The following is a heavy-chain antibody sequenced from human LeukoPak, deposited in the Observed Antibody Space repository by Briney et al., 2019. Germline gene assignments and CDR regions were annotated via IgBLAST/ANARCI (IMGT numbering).Heavy chain of an antibody. D-gene: IGHD2-2*02. CDR2: IYYSGST. CDR1: GGSISSSSYY. V-gene: IGHV4-39*01. CDR3: ARRTPPGIVVVPAAIPNYMDV. J-gene: IGHJ6*03. Sequence: SETLSLTCTVSGGSISSSSYYWGWIRQPPGKGLEWIGSIYYSGSTYYNPSLKSRVTISVDTSKNQFSLKLSSVTAADTAVYYCARRTPPGIVVVPAAIPNYMDVWGKGTTVTVSS.